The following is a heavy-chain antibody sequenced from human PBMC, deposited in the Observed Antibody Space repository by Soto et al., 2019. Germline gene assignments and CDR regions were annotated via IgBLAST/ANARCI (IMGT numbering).Heavy chain of an antibody. J-gene: IGHJ3*02. V-gene: IGHV4-31*03. Sequence: QVQLQESGPGLVKPSQTLSLTCTVSGGSISSGGYYWSWIRQHPGKGLEWIGYIYYSGSTYYNPSLKSRVTISVDTSKNQSSLKLSSVTAADTAVYYCAAGDSSGYGDALDICGQGTMVTVAS. CDR2: IYYSGST. D-gene: IGHD3-22*01. CDR1: GGSISSGGYY. CDR3: AAGDSSGYGDALDI.